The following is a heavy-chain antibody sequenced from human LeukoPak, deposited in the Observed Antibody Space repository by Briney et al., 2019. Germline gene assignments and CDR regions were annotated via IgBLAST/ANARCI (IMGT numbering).Heavy chain of an antibody. D-gene: IGHD5-24*01. CDR3: GRDLDCTDGVCSDY. J-gene: IGHJ4*02. CDR1: GFTFSNYW. V-gene: IGHV3-7*01. Sequence: GGSLRLSCAASGFTFSNYWMTWVRQAPGKGLEWVANIKQDGSEKYYVDSVKGRFTISRDSSTNTLSLQMTSLTAEDTAVYYCGRDLDCTDGVCSDYWGQGTLVTVSS. CDR2: IKQDGSEK.